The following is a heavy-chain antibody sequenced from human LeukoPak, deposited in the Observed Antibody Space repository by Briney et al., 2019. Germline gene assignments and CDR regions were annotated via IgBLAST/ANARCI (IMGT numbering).Heavy chain of an antibody. CDR2: VSYDGSYK. J-gene: IGHJ4*02. V-gene: IGHV3-30*04. CDR3: AKGGDYVDGDY. CDR1: GFTFSSYA. Sequence: PGGSLRLSCVASGFTFSSYAMSWVRQAPGKGLEWVAVVSYDGSYKYYADSVKGRFTISRDNSKNTLYLQMNSLRAEDTAVYYCAKGGDYVDGDYWGQGTLVTVSS. D-gene: IGHD4-17*01.